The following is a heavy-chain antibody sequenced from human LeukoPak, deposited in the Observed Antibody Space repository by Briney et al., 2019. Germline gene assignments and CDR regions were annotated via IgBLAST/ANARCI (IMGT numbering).Heavy chain of an antibody. J-gene: IGHJ4*02. CDR1: GGTFSSYA. CDR2: IIPIFGTA. Sequence: SVKVSCKASGGTFSSYAISWVRQAPGQGLEWMGRIIPIFGTAHYAQKFQGRVTITTDESTSTAYMELSSLRSEDTAVYYCASPPPYYYDSSGYYLSYWGQGTLVTVSS. CDR3: ASPPPYYYDSSGYYLSY. D-gene: IGHD3-22*01. V-gene: IGHV1-69*05.